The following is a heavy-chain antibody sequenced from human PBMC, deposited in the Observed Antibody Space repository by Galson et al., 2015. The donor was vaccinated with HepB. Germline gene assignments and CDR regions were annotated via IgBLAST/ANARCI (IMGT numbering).Heavy chain of an antibody. J-gene: IGHJ4*02. D-gene: IGHD3-22*01. Sequence: SLRLSCAASGFTFSSYAMHWVRQATGKGLEWVAVISYDGSNKYYADSVKGRFTISRDNSKNTLYLQMNSLRAEDTAVYYCARAYEVSYWGQGTLVTVSS. CDR3: ARAYEVSY. CDR1: GFTFSSYA. CDR2: ISYDGSNK. V-gene: IGHV3-30-3*01.